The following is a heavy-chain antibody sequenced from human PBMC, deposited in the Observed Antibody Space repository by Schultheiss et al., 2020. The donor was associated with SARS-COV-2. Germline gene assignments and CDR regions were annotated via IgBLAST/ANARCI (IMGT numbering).Heavy chain of an antibody. CDR2: IYTSGST. D-gene: IGHD5/OR15-5a*01. CDR1: GGSISSYY. Sequence: SQTLSLTCTVSGGSISSYYWSWIRQPAGKGLEWIGRIYTSGSTNYNPSLKSRVTMSVDTSKNQFSLKLSSVTAADTAVYYCARDLGLPAYYYGMDVWGQGTTVTVSS. V-gene: IGHV4-4*07. CDR3: ARDLGLPAYYYGMDV. J-gene: IGHJ6*02.